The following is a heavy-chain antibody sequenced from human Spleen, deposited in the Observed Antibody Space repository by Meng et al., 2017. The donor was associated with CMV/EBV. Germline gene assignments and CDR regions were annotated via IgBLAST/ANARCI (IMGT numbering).Heavy chain of an antibody. CDR3: ARVDTAYDFPFDY. Sequence: AASGFRFNSYGIHWVRRAPGKRLEWLIVISYDGTNIYYADSVRGRFTISRDNSKNTVYLQMNSLRVEDTAVYYCARVDTAYDFPFDYWGQGTLVTVSS. CDR2: ISYDGTNI. V-gene: IGHV3-30*19. CDR1: GFRFNSYG. J-gene: IGHJ4*02. D-gene: IGHD5-12*01.